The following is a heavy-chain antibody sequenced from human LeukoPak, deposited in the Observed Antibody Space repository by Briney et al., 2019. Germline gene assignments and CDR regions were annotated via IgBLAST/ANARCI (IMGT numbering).Heavy chain of an antibody. CDR3: TRAPTGYSSSWIDY. V-gene: IGHV3-23*01. CDR2: ISGSGGST. D-gene: IGHD6-13*01. Sequence: GGSLRLSCAASGFTFSSYAMSWVRKAPGKGLEWVSAISGSGGSTYYADSVKGRFTISRDNSKNTLYLQMNSLRAEDTAVYYCTRAPTGYSSSWIDYWGQGTLVTVSS. J-gene: IGHJ4*02. CDR1: GFTFSSYA.